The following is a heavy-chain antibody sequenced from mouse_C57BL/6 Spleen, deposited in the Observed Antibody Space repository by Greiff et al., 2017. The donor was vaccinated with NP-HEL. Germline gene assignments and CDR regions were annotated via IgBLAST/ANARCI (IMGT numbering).Heavy chain of an antibody. J-gene: IGHJ2*01. V-gene: IGHV1-22*01. CDR1: GYTFTDYN. CDR2: INPNNGGT. CDR3: ARGSSYDFDY. Sequence: DVKLQESGPELVKPGASVKMSCKASGYTFTDYNMHWVKQSHGKSLEWIGYINPNNGGTSYNQKFKGKATLTVNKSSSTAYMELRSLTSEDSAVYYCARGSSYDFDYWGQGTTLTVSS. D-gene: IGHD1-1*01.